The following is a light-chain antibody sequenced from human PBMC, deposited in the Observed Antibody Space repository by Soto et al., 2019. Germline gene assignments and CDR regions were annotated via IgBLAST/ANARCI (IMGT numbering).Light chain of an antibody. J-gene: IGKJ2*01. Sequence: DIVMTQSPDSLAVSLGERATINCKSSQTIFYNSRNKDFLAWYQQKPGHPPKLLIYWASTRESGVPDRFSGSGSGTDFTLTISSLQAEDVALYCFQQYLTTPHTFGQGTRLEIK. CDR1: QTIFYNSRNKDF. CDR2: WAS. V-gene: IGKV4-1*01. CDR3: QQYLTTPHT.